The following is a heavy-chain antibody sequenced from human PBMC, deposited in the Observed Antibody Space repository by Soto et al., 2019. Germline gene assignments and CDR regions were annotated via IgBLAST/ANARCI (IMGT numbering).Heavy chain of an antibody. V-gene: IGHV3-23*01. D-gene: IGHD3-22*01. CDR3: AKSLTMIVVVKYYFDY. J-gene: IGHJ4*02. CDR1: GFAFSSYA. CDR2: ISGSGGST. Sequence: GGSLRLSCAASGFAFSSYAMSWVRQAPGKGLEWVSAISGSGGSTYYADSVKGRFTISRDNSKNTLYLQMNSLRAEDTAVYYCAKSLTMIVVVKYYFDYWGQGTLVTVSS.